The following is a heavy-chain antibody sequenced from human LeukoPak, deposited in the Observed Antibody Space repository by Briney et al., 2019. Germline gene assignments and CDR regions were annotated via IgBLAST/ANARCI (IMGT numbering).Heavy chain of an antibody. CDR1: GFTFSSYG. CDR3: ARDRTYDFWSGPQYYFDY. CDR2: ISYDGSNK. V-gene: IGHV3-30*03. J-gene: IGHJ4*02. D-gene: IGHD3-3*01. Sequence: AGGSLRLSCAASGFTFSSYGIHWVRQAPGKGLEWVAVISYDGSNKYYADSVKGRFTISRDNSKNTLYLQMNSLRAEDTAVYYCARDRTYDFWSGPQYYFDYWGQGTLVTVSS.